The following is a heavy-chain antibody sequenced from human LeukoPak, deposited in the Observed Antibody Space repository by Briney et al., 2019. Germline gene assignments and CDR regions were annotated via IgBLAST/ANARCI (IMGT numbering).Heavy chain of an antibody. J-gene: IGHJ4*02. CDR2: INHSGST. D-gene: IGHD3-16*01. CDR1: GGSFSGYY. Sequence: SETLSLTCAVYGGSFSGYYWSWIRQPPGKGLEWIGEINHSGSTNHNPSLKSRVTISVDTSKNQFSLKLSSVTAADTAVYYCASLSSVWGSPLDYWGQGTLVTVSS. CDR3: ASLSSVWGSPLDY. V-gene: IGHV4-34*01.